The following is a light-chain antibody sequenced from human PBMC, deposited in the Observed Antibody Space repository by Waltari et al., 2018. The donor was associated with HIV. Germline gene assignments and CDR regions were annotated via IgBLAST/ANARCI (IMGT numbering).Light chain of an antibody. V-gene: IGLV2-23*03. J-gene: IGLJ2*01. CDR2: EGS. CDR1: RSDVGSYNL. Sequence: QSALTQPASVSGSPGQSINISCTGTRSDVGSYNLVSWYQQHPGKAPKLMIYEGSKRPSGVSNRFSGSKSGNTASLTISGLQAEDEADYYCCSYAGSSTFVVFGGGTKLTVL. CDR3: CSYAGSSTFVV.